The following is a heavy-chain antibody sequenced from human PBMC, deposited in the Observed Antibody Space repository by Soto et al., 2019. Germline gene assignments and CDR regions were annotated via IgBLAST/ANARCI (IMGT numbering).Heavy chain of an antibody. CDR1: GFTFSDFG. J-gene: IGHJ4*02. CDR3: AQGTSVARQHFAN. D-gene: IGHD2-15*01. Sequence: QVQLVESGGGVVQPERSLRLSCATSGFTFSDFGMHWVRQDPGKGLEWVAAISADGSDKYYPGSVQGRFTISMDNTQNALYLQMNSLRTGYTAIYYCAQGTSVARQHFANWGQGTLVTVSS. CDR2: ISADGSDK. V-gene: IGHV3-30*18.